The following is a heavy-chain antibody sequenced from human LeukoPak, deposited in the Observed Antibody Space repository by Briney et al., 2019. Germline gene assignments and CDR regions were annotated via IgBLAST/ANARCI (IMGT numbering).Heavy chain of an antibody. CDR3: AKSGSGWPFDY. CDR1: GFTFSSYT. Sequence: GGSLRLSCAASGFTFSSYTLNWVRQAPGKGLEWVSSISSSGSYIYYADSVKGRFTISRDNAKNSLYLQMNSLRAEDTAVYYCAKSGSGWPFDYWGQGTLVTVSS. J-gene: IGHJ4*02. CDR2: ISSSGSYI. V-gene: IGHV3-21*04. D-gene: IGHD6-19*01.